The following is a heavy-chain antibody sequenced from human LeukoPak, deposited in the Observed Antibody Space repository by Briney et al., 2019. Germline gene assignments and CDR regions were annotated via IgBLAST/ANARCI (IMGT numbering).Heavy chain of an antibody. J-gene: IGHJ4*02. Sequence: GGSLRPSRAASGFAFSNAWMSWVRQAPGKGLEWVGRIKSKTNGETTDYAAPLKGRFTISRDDSKNTLFLQVNTLKTEDTAMYYCTSDDPVNRSWGQGTLVTVSS. V-gene: IGHV3-15*01. CDR3: TSDDPVNRS. CDR1: GFAFSNAW. CDR2: IKSKTNGETT.